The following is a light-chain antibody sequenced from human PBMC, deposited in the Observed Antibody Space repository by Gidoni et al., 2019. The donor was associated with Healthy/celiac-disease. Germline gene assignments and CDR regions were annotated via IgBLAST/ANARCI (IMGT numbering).Light chain of an antibody. V-gene: IGKV2-30*01. CDR3: MQGTHWPPRLT. CDR1: QSLVYSDGNTY. J-gene: IGKJ4*01. CDR2: KVS. Sequence: DDVMTPSPPPPPVTLGQPASTSRRSSQSLVYSDGNTYLNWLQQKPGESPRRLIYKVSNRDYGVPDRFSGSGAGTDYTMKISRVEAEDVVVYYCMQGTHWPPRLTFGGGTKVEIK.